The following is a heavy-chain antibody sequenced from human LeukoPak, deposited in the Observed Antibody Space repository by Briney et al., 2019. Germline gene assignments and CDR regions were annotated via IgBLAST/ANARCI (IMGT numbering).Heavy chain of an antibody. J-gene: IGHJ4*02. CDR3: ARDRYSSMWSVFEY. V-gene: IGHV3-33*01. CDR2: IWYDGSTK. D-gene: IGHD6-13*01. CDR1: GSTFSSFG. Sequence: GGSLRLSCAASGSTFSSFGMHWVRQSPGKGLEWVAVIWYDGSTKVYADSVKGRFTISRDNSRNTLYLQVNSLRAEDTAVYYCARDRYSSMWSVFEYWGQGALVTVSS.